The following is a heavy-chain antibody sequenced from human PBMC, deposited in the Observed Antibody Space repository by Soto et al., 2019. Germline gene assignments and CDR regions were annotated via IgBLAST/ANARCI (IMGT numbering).Heavy chain of an antibody. D-gene: IGHD2-15*01. CDR2: IYYSGST. CDR3: ARGCSGCSCYPFDY. CDR1: GGSISSGGYY. J-gene: IGHJ4*02. Sequence: QVQMQEAGPGLVKPSQTLSLTCTVSGGSISSGGYYWSWIRQHPGKGLEWIGYIYYSGSTYYNPSLKSRVTISVDTSKNQFSLKLSSVTAADTAVYYCARGCSGCSCYPFDYWGQGTLVTVSS. V-gene: IGHV4-31*03.